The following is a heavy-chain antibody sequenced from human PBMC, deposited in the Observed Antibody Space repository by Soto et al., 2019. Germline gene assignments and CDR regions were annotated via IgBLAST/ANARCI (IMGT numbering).Heavy chain of an antibody. D-gene: IGHD3-9*01. CDR3: VRSRAGRPGDYFYYYGMDV. V-gene: IGHV3-7*01. J-gene: IGHJ6*02. CDR2: IKEDGSEK. CDR1: GFTFSSYW. Sequence: PGGSLRLSCAASGFTFSSYWMSWVRQAPGKGLEWVANIKEDGSEKSYVDSVKGRFTISRDNAKNSLFLQMTSLRVEDTAVYYCVRSRAGRPGDYFYYYGMDVWGQGTTVTVSS.